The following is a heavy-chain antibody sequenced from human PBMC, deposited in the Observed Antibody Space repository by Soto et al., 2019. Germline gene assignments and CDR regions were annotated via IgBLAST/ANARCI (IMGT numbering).Heavy chain of an antibody. CDR3: AKDLIPTVTTHFNYFDY. CDR2: ISYDGSNK. Sequence: GGSLRLSCAASGFTFSSYGMHWVRQAPGKGLEWVAVISYDGSNKYYADSVKGRFTISRDNSKNTLYLQMNSLRAEDTAVYYCAKDLIPTVTTHFNYFDYWGQGTLVTVSS. CDR1: GFTFSSYG. D-gene: IGHD4-17*01. V-gene: IGHV3-30*18. J-gene: IGHJ4*02.